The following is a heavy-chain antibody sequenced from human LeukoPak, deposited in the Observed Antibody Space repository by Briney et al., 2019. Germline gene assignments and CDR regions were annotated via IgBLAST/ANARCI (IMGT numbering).Heavy chain of an antibody. CDR1: GFTFSKYS. D-gene: IGHD1-1*01. CDR3: ARSTGPLDY. J-gene: IGHJ4*02. CDR2: FSDRGTM. Sequence: GGSLRLSCAASGFTFSKYSMNWDRQAPGKGLEWVSYFSDRGTMYYADSVKGRFTISRDNAQNSLYLQMNSLRAEDMAVYYCARSTGPLDYWGQGSLVTVSS. V-gene: IGHV3-48*01.